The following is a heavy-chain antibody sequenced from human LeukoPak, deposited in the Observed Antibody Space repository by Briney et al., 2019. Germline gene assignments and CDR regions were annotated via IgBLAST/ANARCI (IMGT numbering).Heavy chain of an antibody. J-gene: IGHJ4*02. CDR1: GFTFSSYS. CDR3: AREGLDDPVPFDY. Sequence: GGSLRLSCAASGFTFSSYSMNWVRQAPGKGLEWVSSISSSSSYIYYADSVKGRFTISRDNAKNSLYLQMNSRRAEDTAVYYCAREGLDDPVPFDYWGQGTLVAVSS. D-gene: IGHD1-1*01. CDR2: ISSSSSYI. V-gene: IGHV3-21*01.